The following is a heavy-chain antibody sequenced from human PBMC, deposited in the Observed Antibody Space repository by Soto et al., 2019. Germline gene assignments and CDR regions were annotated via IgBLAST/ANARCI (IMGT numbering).Heavy chain of an antibody. CDR3: ARNSGLKTGRLDF. Sequence: PSETLSLTCTVPGYSLGSYNWLGWVRQPPGRGLEWIGYIYYSGTTYYNLSLKSRLSMSMDTAKDQYSLRLSSVTAADTAVYYCARNSGLKTGRLDFWGQGIQVTVSS. V-gene: IGHV4-28*01. CDR1: GYSLGSYNW. CDR2: IYYSGTT. D-gene: IGHD3-10*01. J-gene: IGHJ4*02.